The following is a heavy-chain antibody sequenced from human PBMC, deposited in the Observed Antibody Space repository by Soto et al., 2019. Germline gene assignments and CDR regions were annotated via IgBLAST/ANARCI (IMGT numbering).Heavy chain of an antibody. V-gene: IGHV3-15*01. CDR2: IKSKVDGGTT. D-gene: IGHD2-2*01. J-gene: IGHJ4*02. Sequence: EVQLVESGGGLVKPGGSLRLSCAASGFTFRNAWMSWVRQAPGKGLEWVGRIKSKVDGGTTEYASPVKGRFIISRDDSENMVYLQMNSLKTEDTAVYYCTTDFALVPAASDYWGQGTLVTVSS. CDR3: TTDFALVPAASDY. CDR1: GFTFRNAW.